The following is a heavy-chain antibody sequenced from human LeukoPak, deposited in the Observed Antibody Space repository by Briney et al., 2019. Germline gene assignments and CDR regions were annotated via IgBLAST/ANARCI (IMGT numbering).Heavy chain of an antibody. CDR3: ARARATVDAFDI. Sequence: PGGSLRLSCAAPGFTFSSYGMHWVRQAPGKGLEWVAVIWYDGSNKYYADSVKGRFTISRDNSKNTLYLQMNSLRAEDTAVYYCARARATVDAFDIWGQGTMVTVSS. V-gene: IGHV3-30*02. J-gene: IGHJ3*02. CDR1: GFTFSSYG. D-gene: IGHD1-26*01. CDR2: IWYDGSNK.